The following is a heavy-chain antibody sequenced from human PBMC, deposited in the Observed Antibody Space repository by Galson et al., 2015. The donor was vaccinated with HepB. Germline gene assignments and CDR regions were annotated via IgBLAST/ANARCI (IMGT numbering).Heavy chain of an antibody. CDR3: AKDRGSSRWYFDY. CDR2: ISYDGSNK. J-gene: IGHJ4*02. D-gene: IGHD1-26*01. CDR1: GFTFSSYG. V-gene: IGHV3-30*18. Sequence: SLRLSCAASGFTFSSYGMHWVRQAPGKGLEWVAVISYDGSNKYYADSVKGRFTISRDNSKNTLYLQMNSLRAEDTAVYYCAKDRGSSRWYFDYWGQGTLVTVSS.